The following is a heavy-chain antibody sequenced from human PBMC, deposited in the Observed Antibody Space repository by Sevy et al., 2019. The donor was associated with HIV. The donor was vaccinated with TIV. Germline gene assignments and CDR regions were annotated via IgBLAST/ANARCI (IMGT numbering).Heavy chain of an antibody. CDR2: ISHSGIKE. CDR3: ANAYSGSYSHSYLYALDV. J-gene: IGHJ6*02. Sequence: GGSLRLSCIGSGFSFSYYGIHWVRQSPGKGLDWVALISHSGIKEYYADSVKGRFTFSRDNSKNKVYLEMNSLRNEDTSIYFCANAYSGSYSHSYLYALDVWGQGTTVTVSS. D-gene: IGHD1-26*01. CDR1: GFSFSYYG. V-gene: IGHV3-30*18.